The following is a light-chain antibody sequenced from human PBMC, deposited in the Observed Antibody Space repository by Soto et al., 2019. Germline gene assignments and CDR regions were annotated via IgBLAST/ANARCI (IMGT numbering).Light chain of an antibody. CDR1: QSVGSS. CDR3: QQYNSWPLT. J-gene: IGKJ4*01. CDR2: GAS. V-gene: IGKV3-15*01. Sequence: EIVMTQSPATLSVSPGERATLSCRAIQSVGSSLAWYQRKPGQAPRLLIYGASTRATGIPATFSGSGSGTEFTLTISSLQSEDFAVYYCQQYNSWPLTFGGGTKVDIK.